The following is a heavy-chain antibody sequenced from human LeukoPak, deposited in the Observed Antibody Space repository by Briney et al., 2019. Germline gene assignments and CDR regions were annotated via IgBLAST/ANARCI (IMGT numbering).Heavy chain of an antibody. Sequence: ASVKVSCKVSGYTLTELSMHWVRQVPGKGLEWMGGFDPEDGETIYAQKFQGRVTMTEDTSTDTAYMELSSLRSEDTAVYYCATDLRYGDYVQNYWGQGTLVTVSS. CDR2: FDPEDGET. V-gene: IGHV1-24*01. CDR3: ATDLRYGDYVQNY. D-gene: IGHD4-17*01. J-gene: IGHJ4*02. CDR1: GYTLTELS.